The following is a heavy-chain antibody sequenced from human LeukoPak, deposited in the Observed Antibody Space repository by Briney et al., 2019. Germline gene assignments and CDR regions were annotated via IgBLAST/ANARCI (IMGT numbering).Heavy chain of an antibody. J-gene: IGHJ3*02. CDR1: GFIVSSNY. CDR2: IYSGGGI. D-gene: IGHD5-18*01. V-gene: IGHV3-53*01. CDR3: ARGHNTATSGTRAFDI. Sequence: GGSLRLSRAASGFIVSSNYMNWVRQAPGKGLEWVSVIYSGGGIYYADSVKGRFTISRDISKNMLYLQMNSLRADDTAVYYCARGHNTATSGTRAFDIWGQGTMVTVSS.